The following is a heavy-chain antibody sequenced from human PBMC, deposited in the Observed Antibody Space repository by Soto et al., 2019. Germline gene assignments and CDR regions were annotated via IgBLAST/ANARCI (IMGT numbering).Heavy chain of an antibody. D-gene: IGHD3-3*01. Sequence: PSETLSLTCTVSGGSISSYYWSWIRQPPGKGLEWIGYIYYSGSTNYNPSLKSRVTISVDTSKNQFSLKLSSVTAADTAVYYCARHLPHSLYYDFWSGYYSAFDYWGQGTLVTVSS. CDR1: GGSISSYY. V-gene: IGHV4-59*08. J-gene: IGHJ4*02. CDR2: IYYSGST. CDR3: ARHLPHSLYYDFWSGYYSAFDY.